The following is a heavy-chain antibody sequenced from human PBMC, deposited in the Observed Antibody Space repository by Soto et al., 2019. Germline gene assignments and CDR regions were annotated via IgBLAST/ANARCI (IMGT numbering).Heavy chain of an antibody. CDR2: IWYDGSNK. CDR1: GFTFSSYG. D-gene: IGHD3-3*01. CDR3: ARGFMKTYYDFWSGYSPYYYYYGMDV. V-gene: IGHV3-33*01. Sequence: GGSLRLSCAASGFTFSSYGMRWVRQAPGKGLEWVAVIWYDGSNKYYADSVKGRFTISRDNSKNTLYLQMNSLRAEDTAVYYCARGFMKTYYDFWSGYSPYYYYYGMDVWGQGTTVTVSS. J-gene: IGHJ6*02.